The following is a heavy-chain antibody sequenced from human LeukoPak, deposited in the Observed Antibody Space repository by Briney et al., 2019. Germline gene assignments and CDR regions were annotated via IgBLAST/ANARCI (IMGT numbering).Heavy chain of an antibody. V-gene: IGHV3-23*01. CDR2: ISGSGGST. CDR1: GFTFSSYA. Sequence: GGSLRLSCAASGFTFSSYAMSWVRQAPGKGLEWVSAISGSGGSTYYADSVKGRFTISRDNPRDTLYLQMNSLRTEDTAVYYCAKGYYDYVWGSYYFDYWGQRTLVTVSS. CDR3: AKGYYDYVWGSYYFDY. J-gene: IGHJ4*02. D-gene: IGHD3-16*01.